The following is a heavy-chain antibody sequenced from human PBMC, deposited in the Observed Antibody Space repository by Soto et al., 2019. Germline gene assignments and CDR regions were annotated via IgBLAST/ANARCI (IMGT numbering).Heavy chain of an antibody. CDR1: GYAFSGYR. CDR2: ISGYNGNT. J-gene: IGHJ5*01. V-gene: IGHV1-18*01. Sequence: QVQLVQSGAEMKQPGASVKVSCKTSGYAFSGYRLSWVRQGPGQGLEWMGWISGYNGNTDYAQKFQGRVTMTTDTSTRTAYMELRSLRSADTAVYSCARDLGPPNWFDSWGQGTLVTVSS. CDR3: ARDLGPPNWFDS. D-gene: IGHD2-8*01.